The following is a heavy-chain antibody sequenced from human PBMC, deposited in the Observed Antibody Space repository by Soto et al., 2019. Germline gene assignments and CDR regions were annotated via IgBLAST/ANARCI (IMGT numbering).Heavy chain of an antibody. CDR2: ISYDGSNK. CDR3: ARDAPEIAVAVQIDY. Sequence: QTGGSLRLSCAASGFTFSSYAMHWVRQAPGKGLEWVAVISYDGSNKYYADSVKGRFTISRDNSKNTLYLQMNSLRAEDTAVYYCARDAPEIAVAVQIDYWGQGTLVTVSS. D-gene: IGHD6-19*01. V-gene: IGHV3-30-3*01. J-gene: IGHJ4*02. CDR1: GFTFSSYA.